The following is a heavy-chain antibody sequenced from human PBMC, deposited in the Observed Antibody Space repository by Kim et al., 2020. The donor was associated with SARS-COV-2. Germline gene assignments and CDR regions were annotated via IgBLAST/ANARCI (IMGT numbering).Heavy chain of an antibody. V-gene: IGHV3-30*04. CDR3: ARGGARTTVVTDDAFDI. Sequence: VKGRFTISRDNSKNTLYLQMNSLRAEDTAVYYCARGGARTTVVTDDAFDIWGQGTMVTVSS. D-gene: IGHD4-17*01. J-gene: IGHJ3*02.